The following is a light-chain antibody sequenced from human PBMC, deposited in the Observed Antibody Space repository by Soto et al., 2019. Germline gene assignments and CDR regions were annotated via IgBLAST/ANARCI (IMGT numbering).Light chain of an antibody. CDR3: QQYNNWPPWT. J-gene: IGKJ1*01. V-gene: IGKV3-15*01. Sequence: EIVMTQSPATLSVSPGERATLSCRASQSVSSNLACYQQKPGQAPRLPIYGASTRDTGIPARFSGSGSGTEFTLTISILQFEDFAVYYCQQYNNWPPWTFGQGTKVEIK. CDR2: GAS. CDR1: QSVSSN.